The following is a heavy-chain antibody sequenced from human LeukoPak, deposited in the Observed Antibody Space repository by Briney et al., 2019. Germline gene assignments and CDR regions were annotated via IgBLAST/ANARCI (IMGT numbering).Heavy chain of an antibody. Sequence: SETLSLTCTVSGGSISSSSYYWGWIRQPPGKGLEWIGSIYYSGSTYYNPSLKSRVTISVDTSKNQFSLKLSSVTAADTAVYYCARDGYSSSWYEGWGQGTLVTVSS. V-gene: IGHV4-39*07. D-gene: IGHD6-13*01. CDR3: ARDGYSSSWYEG. CDR2: IYYSGST. CDR1: GGSISSSSYY. J-gene: IGHJ4*02.